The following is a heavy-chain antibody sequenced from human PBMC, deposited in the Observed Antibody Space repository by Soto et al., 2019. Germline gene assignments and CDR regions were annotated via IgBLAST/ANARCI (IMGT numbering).Heavy chain of an antibody. Sequence: GGSLRLSCAASGFTLDNYWMSWVRQAPGKGLEWVATIKFDASQKKYVDSVRGRFTTSRDNAKNSLYLQMDSLRAEDTAVYYCGKERRGSGWFVCDYWGQGELVTVSS. CDR3: GKERRGSGWFVCDY. CDR1: GFTLDNYW. CDR2: IKFDASQK. J-gene: IGHJ4*02. D-gene: IGHD6-19*01. V-gene: IGHV3-7*01.